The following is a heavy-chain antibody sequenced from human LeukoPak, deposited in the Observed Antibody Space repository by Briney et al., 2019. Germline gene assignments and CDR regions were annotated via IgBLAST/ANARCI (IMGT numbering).Heavy chain of an antibody. CDR1: GFTFSSYS. V-gene: IGHV3-21*01. Sequence: PGGSLRLSCAASGFTFSSYSMNWVRQAPGKGLEWVSSISSSSSYIYYADSVKGRFTISRDNAKNSLYLQMNSLRAEDTAVYYCASEGTLGAFDIWGQGTMVTVSS. D-gene: IGHD3-10*01. J-gene: IGHJ3*02. CDR2: ISSSSSYI. CDR3: ASEGTLGAFDI.